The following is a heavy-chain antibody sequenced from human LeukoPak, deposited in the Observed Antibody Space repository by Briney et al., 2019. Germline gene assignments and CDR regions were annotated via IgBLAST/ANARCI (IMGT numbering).Heavy chain of an antibody. Sequence: GASVKVSCKASGYTFTTYYIHWVRQAPGQGLEWMGIINPSVGSTSYAQKFQDRVAMTRDTSTSTVYMQLSSLRFEDTAVYYCVRGGYDFSSRYYPSLWGQGTLVTVSS. CDR2: INPSVGST. J-gene: IGHJ4*02. CDR1: GYTFTTYY. CDR3: VRGGYDFSSRYYPSL. D-gene: IGHD3-3*01. V-gene: IGHV1-46*01.